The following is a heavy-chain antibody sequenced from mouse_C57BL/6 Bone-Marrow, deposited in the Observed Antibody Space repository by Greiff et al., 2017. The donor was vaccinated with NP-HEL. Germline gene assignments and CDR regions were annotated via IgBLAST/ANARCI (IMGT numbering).Heavy chain of an antibody. CDR1: GYTFTSYT. Sequence: VQLQQSGAELARPGASVKMSCKASGYTFTSYTMHWVNQRPGQGLEWIGYINPSSGYTKYNQKFKDKATLTADKSSSTAYMQLSSLTSEDAAVYYCSRWDTTVVGRGYFDVWGTGTTVTVSS. CDR3: SRWDTTVVGRGYFDV. D-gene: IGHD1-1*01. CDR2: INPSSGYT. V-gene: IGHV1-4*01. J-gene: IGHJ1*03.